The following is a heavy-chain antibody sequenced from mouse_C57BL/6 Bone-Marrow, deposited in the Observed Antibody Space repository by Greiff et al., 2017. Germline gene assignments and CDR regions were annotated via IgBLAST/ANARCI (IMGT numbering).Heavy chain of an antibody. CDR2: IYPRSGNT. V-gene: IGHV1-81*01. J-gene: IGHJ4*01. Sequence: QVQLKESGAELARPGASVKLSCKASGYTFTSYGISWVKQRTGQGLEWIGEIYPRSGNTYYNEKFKGKATLTADKSSSTAYMELRSLTSEDSAVYFCARFPLYYYGSSYSAMDYWGQGTSVTVSS. CDR3: ARFPLYYYGSSYSAMDY. CDR1: GYTFTSYG. D-gene: IGHD1-1*01.